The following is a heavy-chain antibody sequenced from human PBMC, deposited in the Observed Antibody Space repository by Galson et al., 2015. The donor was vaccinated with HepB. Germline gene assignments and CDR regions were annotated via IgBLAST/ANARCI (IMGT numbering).Heavy chain of an antibody. CDR2: IIPIFGTA. D-gene: IGHD3-16*02. J-gene: IGHJ6*02. CDR1: GGTFSSYA. Sequence: SVTVSCKASGGTFSSYAISWVRQAPGQGLEWMGGIIPIFGTANYAQKFQGRVTITADKSTSTAYMELSSLRSEDTAVYYCARSGYDYVWGSYPNYYYYYGMDVWGQGTTVTVSS. V-gene: IGHV1-69*06. CDR3: ARSGYDYVWGSYPNYYYYYGMDV.